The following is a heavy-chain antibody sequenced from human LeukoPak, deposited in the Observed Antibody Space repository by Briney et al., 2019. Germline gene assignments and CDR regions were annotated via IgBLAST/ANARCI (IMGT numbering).Heavy chain of an antibody. Sequence: AGGSLRLSCAASGFTFSNHGMNWVRQAPGKGLEWVSSISSSSSYIYYADSVKGRFTISRDNAKNSLYLQMNSLRAEDTAVYYCARAGNIVVVPAANYYMDVWGKGTAVTVSS. V-gene: IGHV3-21*01. J-gene: IGHJ6*03. D-gene: IGHD2-2*01. CDR1: GFTFSNHG. CDR2: ISSSSSYI. CDR3: ARAGNIVVVPAANYYMDV.